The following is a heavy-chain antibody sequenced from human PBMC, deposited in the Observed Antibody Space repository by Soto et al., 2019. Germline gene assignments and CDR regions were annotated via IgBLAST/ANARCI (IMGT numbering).Heavy chain of an antibody. J-gene: IGHJ3*02. Sequence: ASVKVSCKASGGTFSSYTISWVRQAPGQGLEWMGRIIPILGIANYAQKFQGRVTITADKSTSTAYMELGSLRSEDTAVYYCARLIGSGSYLDPPNAFDIWGQGTMVTVSS. CDR1: GGTFSSYT. D-gene: IGHD3-10*01. CDR3: ARLIGSGSYLDPPNAFDI. V-gene: IGHV1-69*02. CDR2: IIPILGIA.